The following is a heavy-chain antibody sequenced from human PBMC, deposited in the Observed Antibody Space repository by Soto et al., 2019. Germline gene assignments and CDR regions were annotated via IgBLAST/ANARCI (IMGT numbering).Heavy chain of an antibody. J-gene: IGHJ4*02. Sequence: SETLSLTCTVSGGSISSGGYYWSWIRQHPXKGLEWIGYIYYSGSTYYNPSLKSRVTISVDTSKNQFSLKLSSVTAADTAVYYCARGPAPRWLQWVYFDYWGQGTLVTVSS. CDR2: IYYSGST. D-gene: IGHD5-12*01. CDR3: ARGPAPRWLQWVYFDY. CDR1: GGSISSGGYY. V-gene: IGHV4-31*03.